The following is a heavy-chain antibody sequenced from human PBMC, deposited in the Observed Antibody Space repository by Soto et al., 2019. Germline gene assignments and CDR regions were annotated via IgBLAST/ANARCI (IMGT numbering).Heavy chain of an antibody. V-gene: IGHV1-46*01. D-gene: IGHD2-2*01. CDR3: ARDIVVVPAAMPYYYYYGIDV. Sequence: ASVKVSCKASGYTFTSYYMHWVRQAPGQGLEWMGIINPSGGSTSYAQKFQGRVTMTRDTSTSTVYMELSSLRSEDTAVYYCARDIVVVPAAMPYYYYYGIDVWGQGTTVTVSS. CDR2: INPSGGST. CDR1: GYTFTSYY. J-gene: IGHJ6*02.